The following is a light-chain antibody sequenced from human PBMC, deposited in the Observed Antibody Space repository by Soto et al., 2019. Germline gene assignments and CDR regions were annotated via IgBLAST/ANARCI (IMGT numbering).Light chain of an antibody. V-gene: IGLV1-47*01. CDR3: AVWDDSLSGREV. CDR1: SSNIGSNY. CDR2: KNN. Sequence: QSVLTQPPSASGTPGQRVSISCSGSSSNIGSNYVYWYQQVPGTTPKLLIYKNNQRPSGVPDRFSGSKSDTSASLAISGLRSEDEADYYCAVWDDSLSGREVFGGGTKLTVL. J-gene: IGLJ2*01.